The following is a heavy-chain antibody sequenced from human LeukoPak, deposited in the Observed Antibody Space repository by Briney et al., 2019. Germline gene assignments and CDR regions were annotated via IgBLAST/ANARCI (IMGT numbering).Heavy chain of an antibody. D-gene: IGHD3-9*01. J-gene: IGHJ4*02. V-gene: IGHV4-59*01. CDR1: GGSISSYY. CDR2: IYYSGGT. Sequence: PSETLSLTCTVSGGSISSYYWSWIRQPPGKGLEWIGYIYYSGGTNYNPSLKSRVTISVDTSKNQFSLKVSSVIAADTAVYYCARVGPYYDILTGYSYYFDYWGQGTLVTVSS. CDR3: ARVGPYYDILTGYSYYFDY.